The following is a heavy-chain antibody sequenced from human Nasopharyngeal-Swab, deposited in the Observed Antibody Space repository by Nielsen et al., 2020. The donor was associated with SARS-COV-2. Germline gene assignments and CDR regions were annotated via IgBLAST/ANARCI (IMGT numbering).Heavy chain of an antibody. CDR3: ARDGLWGVALDY. CDR2: ISYDGSNK. J-gene: IGHJ4*02. D-gene: IGHD3-16*01. Sequence: GESLKISCAASGFTFSSYGMHWVRQAPGKGLEWVAVISYDGSNKYYADSVKGRFTISRDNSKNTLYLQMNSLRAEDTAVYYCARDGLWGVALDYWGQGTLVTVSS. V-gene: IGHV3-30*03. CDR1: GFTFSSYG.